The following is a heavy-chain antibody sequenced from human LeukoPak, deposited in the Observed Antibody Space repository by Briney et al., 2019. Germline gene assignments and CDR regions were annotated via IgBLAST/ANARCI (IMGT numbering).Heavy chain of an antibody. CDR3: ASRTLPVASLPYGMDV. V-gene: IGHV1-18*01. D-gene: IGHD5-12*01. Sequence: ASVKASCKASGYTFTSYGISWVRQAPGQGLEWMGWISPYNFNTNYAQKLQGRVTMTTDTSTSTAYMELRSLRSDDTAVYYCASRTLPVASLPYGMDVWGQGTTVTVSS. J-gene: IGHJ6*02. CDR2: ISPYNFNT. CDR1: GYTFTSYG.